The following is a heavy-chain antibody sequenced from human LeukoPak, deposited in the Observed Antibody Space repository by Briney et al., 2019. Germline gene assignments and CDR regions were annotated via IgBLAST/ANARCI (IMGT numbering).Heavy chain of an antibody. CDR2: INHSGST. V-gene: IGHV4-34*01. CDR3: TTNRDGYKPFDY. Sequence: PSKTLSLTCAVYGGSFSGYYWSWIRQPPGKGLEWIGEINHSGSTNYNPSLKSRVTISVDTSKNQFSLKLSSVTAADTAVYYCTTNRDGYKPFDYWGQGSLVTVSS. J-gene: IGHJ4*02. D-gene: IGHD5-24*01. CDR1: GGSFSGYY.